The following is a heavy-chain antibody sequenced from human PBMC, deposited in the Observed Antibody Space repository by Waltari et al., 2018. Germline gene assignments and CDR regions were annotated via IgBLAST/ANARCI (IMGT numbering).Heavy chain of an antibody. CDR3: ARDLSGARDY. V-gene: IGHV3-21*01. Sequence: MNWVRQAPGNGLEWVSSISSSSSYIYYADSVKGRFTISRDNAKNSLYLQMNSLRAEDTAVYYCARDLSGARDYWGQGTLVTVSS. D-gene: IGHD2-15*01. CDR2: ISSSSSYI. J-gene: IGHJ4*02.